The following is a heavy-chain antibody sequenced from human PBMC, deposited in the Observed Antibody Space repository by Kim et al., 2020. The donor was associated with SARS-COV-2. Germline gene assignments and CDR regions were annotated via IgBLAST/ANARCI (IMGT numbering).Heavy chain of an antibody. CDR1: GYSFTSYW. V-gene: IGHV5-10-1*01. Sequence: GESLKISCKGSGYSFTSYWISWVRQMPGKGLEWMGRIDPSDSYTNYSPSFQGHVTISADKSISTAYLQWSSLKASDTAMYYCARRYSMVRGVSSGFDPWGQGTLVTVSS. CDR3: ARRYSMVRGVSSGFDP. D-gene: IGHD3-10*01. CDR2: IDPSDSYT. J-gene: IGHJ5*02.